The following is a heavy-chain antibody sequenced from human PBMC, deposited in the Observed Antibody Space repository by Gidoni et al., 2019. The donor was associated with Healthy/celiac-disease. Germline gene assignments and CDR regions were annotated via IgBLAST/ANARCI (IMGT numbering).Heavy chain of an antibody. CDR3: ARGERNYDFWSGYYTGAFDF. J-gene: IGHJ4*02. Sequence: QLQLQKSGPGLVKPSEPLSLTCSVSGDSFSSSNYYWGWIRKPPGKGLEWIGSIYYSGDNYYNPSLKSRVTISVDTSKNQFSLRLSSVIAADTAVYYCARGERNYDFWSGYYTGAFDFWGQGTLVTVSS. CDR1: GDSFSSSNYY. V-gene: IGHV4-39*01. D-gene: IGHD3-3*01. CDR2: IYYSGDN.